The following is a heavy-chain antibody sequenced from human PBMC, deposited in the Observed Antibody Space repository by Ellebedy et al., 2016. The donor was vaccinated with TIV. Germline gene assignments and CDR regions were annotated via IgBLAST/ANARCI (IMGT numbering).Heavy chain of an antibody. V-gene: IGHV4-61*01. CDR1: GGSVSSGYYH. CDR3: AHYLAGWGGRGS. CDR2: LGST. Sequence: MPSETLSLTCTVSGGSVSSGYYHWSWMRQPPGKGLEWIGYLGSTNYNPSLKSRFTISVDTSENQFSLRLNSVTTADTAVYYCAHYLAGWGGRGSWGQGTLVTVSS. D-gene: IGHD6-19*01. J-gene: IGHJ5*02.